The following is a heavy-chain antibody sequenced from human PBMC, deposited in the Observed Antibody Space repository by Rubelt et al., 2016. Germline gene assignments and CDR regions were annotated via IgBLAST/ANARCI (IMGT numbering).Heavy chain of an antibody. CDR2: INHSGSP. D-gene: IGHD2-15*01. CDR1: GGSFSGYY. CDR3: ARGRVVRRFLDY. V-gene: IGHV4-34*01. Sequence: QVQLQQWGAGLLKPSETLSLTCAVYGGSFSGYYWSWIRQPPGKGLEWIGEINHSGSPNYNPSLKSRVTISGDTSKNQFSLKLSSVTAADTAVYYCARGRVVRRFLDYWGHGTLVTVSS. J-gene: IGHJ4*01.